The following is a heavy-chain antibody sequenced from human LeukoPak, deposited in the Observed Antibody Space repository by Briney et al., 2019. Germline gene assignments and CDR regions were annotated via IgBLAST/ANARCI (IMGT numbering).Heavy chain of an antibody. CDR1: GYTFTDYD. CDR2: LNPNSGGT. CDR3: AREFLGGKGCLDP. D-gene: IGHD3-16*01. J-gene: IGHJ5*02. Sequence: WASVTVSCKASGYTFTDYDIYWVRQAPGQGLEYMGWLNPNSGGTNYAQRFQGRVTMTRDTSISTAYMELSRLRSDDTAIYYCAREFLGGKGCLDPWGQGTLVTVSS. V-gene: IGHV1-2*02.